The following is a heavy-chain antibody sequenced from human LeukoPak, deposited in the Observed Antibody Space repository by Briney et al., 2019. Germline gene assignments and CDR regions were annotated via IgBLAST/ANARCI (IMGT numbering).Heavy chain of an antibody. CDR3: ARRPFGADY. J-gene: IGHJ4*02. CDR1: GFTFSNYW. D-gene: IGHD3-10*01. V-gene: IGHV3-7*01. Sequence: GGSLRLSCAASGFTFSNYWMGWVRQPPGKGLQWVADIKEDGTEKYYVDSVKGRFTISRDNAKNSVYLQMNSLRVEDTAVYYCARRPFGADYWGQGTLVTVSS. CDR2: IKEDGTEK.